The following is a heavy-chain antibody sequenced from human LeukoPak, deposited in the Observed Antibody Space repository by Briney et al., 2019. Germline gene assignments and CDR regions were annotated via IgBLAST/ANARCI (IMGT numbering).Heavy chain of an antibody. Sequence: GGSLRLSCAASGFTFSSYGMHWVRQAPGKGLEWVAVISYDGSNKYYADSVKGRFTISRDNSKNTLYLQMNSLRAEDTAVYYCAKDLEVLRFLEWSEDAFDIWGQGTMVTVSS. CDR2: ISYDGSNK. D-gene: IGHD3-3*01. CDR3: AKDLEVLRFLEWSEDAFDI. CDR1: GFTFSSYG. J-gene: IGHJ3*02. V-gene: IGHV3-30*18.